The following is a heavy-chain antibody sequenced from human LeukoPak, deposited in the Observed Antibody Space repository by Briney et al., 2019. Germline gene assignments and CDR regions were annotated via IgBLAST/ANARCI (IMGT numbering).Heavy chain of an antibody. Sequence: GGSLRPSCAASAFTFSKYWMLWVRQAPGKGLKSVSRINTDGTVTTYADSVKGRFTVSRDNADNTMFPQKNSVRDEDTAVYYGVTKQWLGPPPDSWGQGTPVTVSS. J-gene: IGHJ4*02. CDR1: AFTFSKYW. CDR2: INTDGTVT. V-gene: IGHV3-74*01. CDR3: VTKQWLGPPPDS. D-gene: IGHD6-19*01.